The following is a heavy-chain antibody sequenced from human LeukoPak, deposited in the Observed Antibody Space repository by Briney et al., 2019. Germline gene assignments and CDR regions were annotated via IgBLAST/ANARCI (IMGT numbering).Heavy chain of an antibody. D-gene: IGHD3-3*01. CDR3: ARTNPRITIFGVVIDAPGAHDY. Sequence: ASVKVSCKASGYTFTSYDINRVRQATGQGLEWMGWMNPNSGNTGYAQKFQGRVTMTRNTSISTAYMELSSLRSEDTAVYYCARTNPRITIFGVVIDAPGAHDYWGQGTLVTVSS. CDR2: MNPNSGNT. V-gene: IGHV1-8*01. J-gene: IGHJ4*02. CDR1: GYTFTSYD.